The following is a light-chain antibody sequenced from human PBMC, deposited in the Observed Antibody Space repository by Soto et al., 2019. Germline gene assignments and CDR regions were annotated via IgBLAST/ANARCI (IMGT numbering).Light chain of an antibody. CDR3: QQYNSYSRT. Sequence: DIQMTQSPSTLPASVGDRITITCRASPSISSWLAWYQQKPGKAPKLLIYKASSLESGVPSRFSGSGSGTEFTLTISSLQPDDFATDYCQQYNSYSRTFGQGTKLEIK. V-gene: IGKV1-5*03. J-gene: IGKJ2*01. CDR1: PSISSW. CDR2: KAS.